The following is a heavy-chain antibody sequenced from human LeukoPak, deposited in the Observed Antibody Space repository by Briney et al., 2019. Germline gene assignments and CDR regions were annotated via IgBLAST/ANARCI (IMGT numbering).Heavy chain of an antibody. J-gene: IGHJ3*02. CDR2: MNPNSGNT. CDR1: GYTFTSYD. CDR3: ARAFRGYSYGYGHAFDI. Sequence: ASVKVSCKASGYTFTSYDINWVRQATGQGLEWMGWMNPNSGNTGYAQKFQGRVTMTRNTSISTAYMELSSLRSEDTAVYYCARAFRGYSYGYGHAFDIWGQGTMVTVSS. D-gene: IGHD5-18*01. V-gene: IGHV1-8*01.